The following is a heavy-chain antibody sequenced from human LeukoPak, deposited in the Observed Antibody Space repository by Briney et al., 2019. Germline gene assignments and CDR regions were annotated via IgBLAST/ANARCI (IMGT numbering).Heavy chain of an antibody. Sequence: SGPTLVKPTQTLTLTCTFSGFSLSTSGVGVGWIRQPPVKALEWLALIYWNDDKRYSPSLKSRLTITKDTSKNQVVLTMTNMDPVDTATYYCALSAAYGDYLSVLDYWGQGTLVTVSS. CDR3: ALSAAYGDYLSVLDY. D-gene: IGHD4-17*01. V-gene: IGHV2-5*01. CDR2: IYWNDDK. CDR1: GFSLSTSGVG. J-gene: IGHJ4*02.